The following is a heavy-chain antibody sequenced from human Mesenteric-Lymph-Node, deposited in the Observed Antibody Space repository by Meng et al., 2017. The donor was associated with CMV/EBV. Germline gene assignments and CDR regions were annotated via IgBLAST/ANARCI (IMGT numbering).Heavy chain of an antibody. CDR2: ISGSGGST. V-gene: IGHV3-23*01. D-gene: IGHD2-2*01. CDR1: GFTLSSCA. J-gene: IGHJ4*02. CDR3: AKDDFCSSTSCYRY. Sequence: ASGFTLSSCAVSWVRQAPGKGLEWVSAISGSGGSTYYAGSVEGRLTISRDNSKNTLYLQMHSLRAEDTAVYYCAKDDFCSSTSCYRYWGQGTLVTVSS.